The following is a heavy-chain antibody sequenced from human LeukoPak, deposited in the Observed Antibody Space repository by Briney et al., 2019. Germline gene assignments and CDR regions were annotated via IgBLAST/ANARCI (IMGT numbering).Heavy chain of an antibody. D-gene: IGHD3-3*01. CDR1: GGSISSGGYY. V-gene: IGHV4-31*03. CDR2: IYYSGST. CDR3: ARHTSGYYKYYFDY. J-gene: IGHJ4*02. Sequence: SETLSLTCTVSGGSISSGGYYWSWIRQHPGKGLEWIGYIYYSGSTYYNPSLKSRVTISVDTSKNQFSLKLSSVTAADTAVYYCARHTSGYYKYYFDYWGQGTLVTVSS.